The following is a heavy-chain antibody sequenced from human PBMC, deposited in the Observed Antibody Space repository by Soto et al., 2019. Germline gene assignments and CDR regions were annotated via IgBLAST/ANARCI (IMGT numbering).Heavy chain of an antibody. CDR2: IYHSGST. Sequence: QVQLQQWGAGLLKPSETLSLTCAVYGGSLSGYYWTWIRQPPGTGMEWIGEIYHSGSTNYNPSLKSRVTISVDTSKNQFSLKLTSVTAADTAVYYCARDKITGRFDYWGQGTLVTVSS. CDR1: GGSLSGYY. V-gene: IGHV4-34*01. J-gene: IGHJ4*02. CDR3: ARDKITGRFDY. D-gene: IGHD2-8*02.